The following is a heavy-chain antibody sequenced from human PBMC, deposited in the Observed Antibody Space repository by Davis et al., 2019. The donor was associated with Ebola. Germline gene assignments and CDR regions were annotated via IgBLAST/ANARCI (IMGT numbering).Heavy chain of an antibody. V-gene: IGHV1-69*10. CDR2: IIPILGIA. Sequence: SVKVSCKASGGTFSSYAISWVRQAPGQGLEWMGGIIPILGIANYAQKFQGRVTITADKSTSTAYMELSSLRSEDTAVYYCASKAGGFLEWLYYYYMDVWGKGTTVTVSS. J-gene: IGHJ6*03. CDR1: GGTFSSYA. CDR3: ASKAGGFLEWLYYYYMDV. D-gene: IGHD3-3*01.